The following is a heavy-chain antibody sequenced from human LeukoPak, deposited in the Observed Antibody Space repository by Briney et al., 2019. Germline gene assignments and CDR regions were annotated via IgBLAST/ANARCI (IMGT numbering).Heavy chain of an antibody. CDR3: ARVAAAVPDQ. J-gene: IGHJ5*02. V-gene: IGHV3-7*04. CDR1: GFSFTTYW. CDR2: IKQDGSEK. D-gene: IGHD6-13*01. Sequence: GGSLRLSCAASGFSFTTYWMSWVRQAPGKGLEWVANIKQDGSEKYYMDSVKGRFTISRDNAKNSLYPQVSSLRAEDTAVYYCARVAAAVPDQWGQGTLVTVSS.